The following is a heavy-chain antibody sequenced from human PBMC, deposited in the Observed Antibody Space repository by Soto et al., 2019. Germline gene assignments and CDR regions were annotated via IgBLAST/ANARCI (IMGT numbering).Heavy chain of an antibody. V-gene: IGHV4-39*01. CDR2: IYYSGRT. CDR1: GCSISSLTYY. J-gene: IGHJ5*02. CDR3: VRLDNWFDL. Sequence: PSETLSLACTVSGCSISSLTYYWGWIRQPPGKGLEWIGSIYYSGRTYHSPSLKSRVTMSVDTSKDQFSLKLTSVTAADTAVYYCVRLDNWFDLWGQGTLVTVSS.